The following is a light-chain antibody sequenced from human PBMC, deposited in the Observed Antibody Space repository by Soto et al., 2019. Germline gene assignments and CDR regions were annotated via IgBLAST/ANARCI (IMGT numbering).Light chain of an antibody. V-gene: IGLV2-14*01. CDR2: EDS. J-gene: IGLJ3*02. CDR1: SSDIGAYNY. Sequence: QSALTQPASASGSPGQSITISCTGTSSDIGAYNYVSWYQQHPGKAPKVIIVEDSNRPSGVSNRFSGFKSGNSASLTICGLQSEDEGDYYCGSYTGGKAYWIFGGGTKVTVL. CDR3: GSYTGGKAYWI.